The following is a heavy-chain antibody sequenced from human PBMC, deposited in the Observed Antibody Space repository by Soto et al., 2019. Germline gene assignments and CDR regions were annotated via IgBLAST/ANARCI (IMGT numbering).Heavy chain of an antibody. CDR3: AKALNRIDNWKEFYYYYYYMDV. V-gene: IGHV1-18*01. CDR2: ISAYNGNT. Sequence: VASVKVSCKASGYTFTSYGISWVRQAPGQGLEWMGWISAYNGNTNYAQKLQGRVTMTTDTSTSTAYMELRSLRSDDTAVYYCAKALNRIDNWKEFYYYYYYMDVWGKGSTVTVSS. CDR1: GYTFTSYG. D-gene: IGHD1-20*01. J-gene: IGHJ6*03.